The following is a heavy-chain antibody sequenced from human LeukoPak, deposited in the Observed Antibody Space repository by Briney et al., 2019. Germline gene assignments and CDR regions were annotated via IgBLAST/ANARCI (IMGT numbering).Heavy chain of an antibody. Sequence: PGRSLRLSCAASGLTFSSYGMHWVRQAPGKGLEWVAVISYDGSNKYYADSVKGRFTISRDNSKNTLYLQMNSLRAEDTAVYYCAKDRGYGSGSRYYYYYGMDVWGQGTTVTVSS. CDR2: ISYDGSNK. CDR1: GLTFSSYG. J-gene: IGHJ6*02. CDR3: AKDRGYGSGSRYYYYYGMDV. V-gene: IGHV3-30*18. D-gene: IGHD3-10*01.